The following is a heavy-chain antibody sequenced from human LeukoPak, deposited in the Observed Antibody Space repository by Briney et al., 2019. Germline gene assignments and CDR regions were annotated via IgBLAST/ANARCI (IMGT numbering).Heavy chain of an antibody. Sequence: ASVKVSCKASEYTFTDYYIHWVRQAPGQGLEWMGWISPNSGGTNYAQNFQGRVTMTRDTSISTAYMELSRLRSDDTAVYYCATCSSGWYYYYYYYYMDVWGKGTTVTVSS. CDR3: ATCSSGWYYYYYYYYMDV. CDR2: ISPNSGGT. CDR1: EYTFTDYY. J-gene: IGHJ6*03. D-gene: IGHD6-19*01. V-gene: IGHV1-2*02.